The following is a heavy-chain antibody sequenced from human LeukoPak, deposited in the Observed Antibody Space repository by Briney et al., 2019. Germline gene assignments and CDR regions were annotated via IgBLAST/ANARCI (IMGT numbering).Heavy chain of an antibody. Sequence: TGGYLRLSCAASGFTFSSYGMHWVRQAPGKGLEWVAFIRYDGSNKYYADSVKGRFTISRDNSKNTLYLQMNSLRAEDTAVYYCARGDCSGGSCCYYYYMDVWGKGTTVTVSS. CDR1: GFTFSSYG. CDR2: IRYDGSNK. V-gene: IGHV3-30*02. J-gene: IGHJ6*03. CDR3: ARGDCSGGSCCYYYYMDV. D-gene: IGHD2-15*01.